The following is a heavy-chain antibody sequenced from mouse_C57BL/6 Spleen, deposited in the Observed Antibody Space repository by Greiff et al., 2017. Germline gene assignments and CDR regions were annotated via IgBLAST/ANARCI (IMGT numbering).Heavy chain of an antibody. CDR1: GYTFTSYW. J-gene: IGHJ1*03. CDR2: IHPNSGST. CDR3: ALSTMITAGYFDV. Sequence: QVQLQQPGAELVKPGASVKLSCKASGYTFTSYWMHWVKQRPGQGLEWIGMIHPNSGSTNYNEKFKSKATLTVDKSSSTAYMQLSSLTSEDSAVYDGALSTMITAGYFDVWGTGTTVTVSS. D-gene: IGHD2-4*01. V-gene: IGHV1-64*01.